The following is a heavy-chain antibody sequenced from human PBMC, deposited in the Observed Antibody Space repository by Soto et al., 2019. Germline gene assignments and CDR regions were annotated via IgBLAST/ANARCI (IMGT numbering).Heavy chain of an antibody. Sequence: ASVKVSCKVSGYTLTELSMHWVRQAPGKGLEWMGGFDPEDGETIYAQKFQGRVTMTEDTSTDTAYMELSSLRSEDTAVYYCATVLRYYDFWSGYYRFDYWGQGTLVTVSS. V-gene: IGHV1-24*01. CDR2: FDPEDGET. CDR3: ATVLRYYDFWSGYYRFDY. J-gene: IGHJ4*02. D-gene: IGHD3-3*01. CDR1: GYTLTELS.